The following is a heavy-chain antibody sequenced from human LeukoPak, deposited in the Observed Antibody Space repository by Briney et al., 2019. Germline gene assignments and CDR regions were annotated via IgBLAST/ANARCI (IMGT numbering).Heavy chain of an antibody. Sequence: SETLSLTCAVSGYSISSNNWWAWIRQPPGKGLEWIGYIYYSGNTYCNPYNPSLTSRVTMSVDTSKNQFSLKLSSVTAADTAVYYCARSRNYDSSGYYVRYVFDIWGQGTMVTVSS. CDR2: IYYSGNT. J-gene: IGHJ3*02. V-gene: IGHV4-28*01. CDR3: ARSRNYDSSGYYVRYVFDI. CDR1: GYSISSNNW. D-gene: IGHD3-22*01.